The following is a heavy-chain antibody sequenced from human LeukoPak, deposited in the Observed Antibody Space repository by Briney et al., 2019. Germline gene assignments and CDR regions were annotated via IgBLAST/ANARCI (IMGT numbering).Heavy chain of an antibody. V-gene: IGHV3-23*01. CDR3: AKDIFTGIAAAGAIDY. J-gene: IGHJ4*02. Sequence: QPGGSLRLSCAASGFTFSSYAMSWVRQAPGKGLEWVSAISGSGGSTYYADSVKGRFTISRDNAKNSLYLQMNSLRAEDTALYYCAKDIFTGIAAAGAIDYWGQGTLVTVSS. D-gene: IGHD6-13*01. CDR2: ISGSGGST. CDR1: GFTFSSYA.